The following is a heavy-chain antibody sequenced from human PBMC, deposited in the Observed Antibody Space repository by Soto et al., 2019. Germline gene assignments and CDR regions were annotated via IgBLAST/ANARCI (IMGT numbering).Heavy chain of an antibody. Sequence: LRLSCAASGFTFSSYGMHWARQAPGKGLEWVAVIWYDGSNKYYADSVKGRFTISRDNSKNTLYLQMNSLRAEDTAVYYCARDIVSPYYYYGMDVWGQGTTVTVSS. V-gene: IGHV3-33*01. D-gene: IGHD1-26*01. J-gene: IGHJ6*02. CDR1: GFTFSSYG. CDR3: ARDIVSPYYYYGMDV. CDR2: IWYDGSNK.